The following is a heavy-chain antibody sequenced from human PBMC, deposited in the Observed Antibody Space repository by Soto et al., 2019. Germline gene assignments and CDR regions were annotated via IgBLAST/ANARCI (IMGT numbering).Heavy chain of an antibody. J-gene: IGHJ4*02. D-gene: IGHD2-15*01. CDR2: ISYDGSNK. CDR1: GFTFSSYG. V-gene: IGHV3-30*18. CDR3: AKGRDIVVVVAPLDY. Sequence: GGSLRLSCAASGFTFSSYGMHWVRQAPGKGLEWVAVISYDGSNKYYADSVKGRFTISRDNSKNTLYLQMNSLRAEDTAVYYCAKGRDIVVVVAPLDYWGQGTLVTVSS.